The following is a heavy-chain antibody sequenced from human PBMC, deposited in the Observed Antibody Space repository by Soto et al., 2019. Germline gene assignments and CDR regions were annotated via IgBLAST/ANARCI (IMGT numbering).Heavy chain of an antibody. CDR2: IIPIFGTA. V-gene: IGHV1-69*13. Sequence: SVKLSCKASGGTFSSYAISWVRQAPGQGLEWMGGIIPIFGTANYAQKFQGRVTITADESTSTAYMELSSLRSEDTAVYYCARGTRLITMVRGVISPYYFDYWGQGTLVTVSS. D-gene: IGHD3-10*01. CDR3: ARGTRLITMVRGVISPYYFDY. CDR1: GGTFSSYA. J-gene: IGHJ4*02.